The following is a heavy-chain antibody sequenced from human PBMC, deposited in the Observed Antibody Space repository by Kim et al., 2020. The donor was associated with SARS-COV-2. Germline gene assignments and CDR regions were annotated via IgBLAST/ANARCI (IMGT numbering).Heavy chain of an antibody. CDR2: ISAYNGNT. V-gene: IGHV1-18*01. Sequence: ASVKVSCKASGYTFTSYGISWVRQAPGQGLEWMGWISAYNGNTNYAQKLQGRVTMTTDTSTSTAYMELRSLRSDDTAVYYCARDLGRITIFGVVRGYFDYWGQGTLVTVSS. CDR3: ARDLGRITIFGVVRGYFDY. J-gene: IGHJ4*02. CDR1: GYTFTSYG. D-gene: IGHD3-3*01.